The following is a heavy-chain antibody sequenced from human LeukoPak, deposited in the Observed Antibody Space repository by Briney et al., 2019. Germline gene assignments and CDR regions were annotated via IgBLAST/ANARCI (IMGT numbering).Heavy chain of an antibody. CDR1: GYSISSGYY. D-gene: IGHD1-7*01. V-gene: IGHV4-38-2*01. CDR2: TNHSGST. Sequence: SETLSLTCAVSGYSISSGYYWGWIRQPPGKGLEWIGETNHSGSTNYNPSLKSRVTISVDTSKNQFSLKLSSVTAADTAVYYCARRTGTISYYYYYMDVWGKGTTVTVSS. J-gene: IGHJ6*03. CDR3: ARRTGTISYYYYYMDV.